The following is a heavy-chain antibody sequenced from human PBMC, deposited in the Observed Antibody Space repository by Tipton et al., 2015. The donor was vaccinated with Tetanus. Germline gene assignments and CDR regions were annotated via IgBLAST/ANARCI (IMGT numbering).Heavy chain of an antibody. CDR3: ARVQEQRIYYYGMDV. J-gene: IGHJ6*02. CDR1: GYNFVNFG. D-gene: IGHD6-25*01. Sequence: QVQLVQSGSEMKEPGASVKVSCKASGYNFVNFGISWVRQAPGQGLEWMGWISAYNGKTKYAQRLQGRVTMTTDRSASTAYMDLRRLRSDDTAVYYCARVQEQRIYYYGMDVWGQGTTVTVSS. CDR2: ISAYNGKT. V-gene: IGHV1-18*01.